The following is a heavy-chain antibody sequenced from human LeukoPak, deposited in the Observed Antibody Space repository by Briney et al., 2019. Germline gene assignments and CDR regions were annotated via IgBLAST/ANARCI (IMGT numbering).Heavy chain of an antibody. Sequence: PSQTLSLTCTVSGASVSSGDYYWNWIRQPPGKGLEWIGYIYFSGNTYYNPSLQSRLTISIDTSKNQFSLRLTSVTAADTAVYYCARGRMLRGVIPGAFEIWGQGTMVSVSS. CDR2: IYFSGNT. D-gene: IGHD3-10*01. CDR3: ARGRMLRGVIPGAFEI. J-gene: IGHJ3*02. V-gene: IGHV4-30-4*01. CDR1: GASVSSGDYY.